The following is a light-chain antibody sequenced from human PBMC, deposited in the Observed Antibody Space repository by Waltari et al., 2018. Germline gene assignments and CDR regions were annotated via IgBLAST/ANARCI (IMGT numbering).Light chain of an antibody. CDR3: SSQSSNDVVL. V-gene: IGLV2-14*01. CDR1: SNDVGGSNS. J-gene: IGLJ2*01. Sequence: QSALTQPASVSGSPGQSVTISCAGTSNDVGGSNSVSWYQEHPGQAPRVIIYDVSDRPSGVSDRFSGSKSGNTASLTISGLQAEDEADYYCSSQSSNDVVLFGGGTKLTVL. CDR2: DVS.